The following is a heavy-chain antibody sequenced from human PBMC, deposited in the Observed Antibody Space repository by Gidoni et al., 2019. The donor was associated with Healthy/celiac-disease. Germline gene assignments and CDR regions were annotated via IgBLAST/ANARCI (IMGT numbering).Heavy chain of an antibody. J-gene: IGHJ4*02. CDR3: AKVPFRGVTGNYFDY. V-gene: IGHV3-23*01. CDR1: GFTFSSYA. Sequence: EVQLLESGGGLVQPGGSLRLSCAASGFTFSSYAMSWVRQAPGKGLEWVSAISGSGGSTYYADSVKGRFTISRDNAKNTLYLQMNSLRAEDTAVYYCAKVPFRGVTGNYFDYWGQGTLVTVSS. D-gene: IGHD2-21*02. CDR2: ISGSGGST.